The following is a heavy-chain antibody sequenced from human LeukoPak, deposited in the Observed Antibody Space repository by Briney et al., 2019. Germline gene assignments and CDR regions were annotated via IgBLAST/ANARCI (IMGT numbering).Heavy chain of an antibody. V-gene: IGHV3-48*01. CDR1: GFTFSSYS. J-gene: IGHJ5*02. Sequence: PGGSLRLSCAASGFTFSSYSMNWVRQAPGKGLEWVSYISSSSSTIYYADSVKGRFTISRDNSKNTLYLQMNSLRAEDTALYYCAKLPTGYPNWFDPWGQGTLVTVSS. D-gene: IGHD3-9*01. CDR3: AKLPTGYPNWFDP. CDR2: ISSSSSTI.